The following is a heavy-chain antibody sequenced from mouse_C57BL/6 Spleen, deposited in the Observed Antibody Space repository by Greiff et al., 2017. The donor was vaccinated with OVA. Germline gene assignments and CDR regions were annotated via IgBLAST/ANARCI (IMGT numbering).Heavy chain of an antibody. CDR3: AREGDYDVWYFDV. V-gene: IGHV2-6*03. Sequence: QVQLKESGPGLVAPSQSLSITCTVSGFSLTSYGVHWVRQPPGKGLEWLVVIWSDGSTNYNSALKSRLSISKDNSKSQVFLKMNSLQTDDTAMYYCAREGDYDVWYFDVWGTGTTVTVSS. D-gene: IGHD2-4*01. J-gene: IGHJ1*03. CDR1: GFSLTSYG. CDR2: IWSDGST.